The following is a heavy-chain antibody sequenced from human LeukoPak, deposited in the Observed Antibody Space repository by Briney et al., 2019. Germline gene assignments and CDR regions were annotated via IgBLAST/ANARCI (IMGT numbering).Heavy chain of an antibody. D-gene: IGHD3-22*01. CDR2: IYHSGST. V-gene: IGHV4-38-2*01. CDR3: ARHRGNYYDSSGYYRFDY. J-gene: IGHJ4*02. CDR1: GYSISSGYY. Sequence: SETLSLTCAVSGYSISSGYYWGWIRQPPGKGLEWIGSIYHSGSTYYNPSLKSRVTISVDTSKNQFSLKLSSVTAADTAAYYCARHRGNYYDSSGYYRFDYWGQGTLVTVSS.